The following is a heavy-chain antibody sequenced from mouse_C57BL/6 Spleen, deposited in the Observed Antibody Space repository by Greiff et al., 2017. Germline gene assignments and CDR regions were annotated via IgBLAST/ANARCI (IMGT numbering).Heavy chain of an antibody. CDR1: GFTFSSYA. CDR3: TREPFTTVVARAMDY. CDR2: ISSGGDYI. V-gene: IGHV5-9-1*02. D-gene: IGHD1-1*01. J-gene: IGHJ4*01. Sequence: EVKLEESGEGLVKPGGSLKLSCAASGFTFSSYAMSWVRQTPEKRLEWVAYISSGGDYIYYADTVKGRFTISRDNARNTLYLQMSSLKSEDTAMYYCTREPFTTVVARAMDYWGQGTSVTVSS.